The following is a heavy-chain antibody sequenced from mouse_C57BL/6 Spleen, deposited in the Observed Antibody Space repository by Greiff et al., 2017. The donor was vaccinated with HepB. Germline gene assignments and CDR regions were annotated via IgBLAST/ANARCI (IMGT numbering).Heavy chain of an antibody. Sequence: EVKLMESGGGLVQPKGSLKLSCAASGFSFNTYAMNWVRQAPGKGLEWVARIRSKSNNYATYYADSVKDRFTISRDDSQSMLYLQMNNLKTEDTAMYYCVRLRGVYYAMDYWGQGTSVTVSS. CDR1: GFSFNTYA. CDR2: IRSKSNNYAT. V-gene: IGHV10-1*01. J-gene: IGHJ4*01. CDR3: VRLRGVYYAMDY.